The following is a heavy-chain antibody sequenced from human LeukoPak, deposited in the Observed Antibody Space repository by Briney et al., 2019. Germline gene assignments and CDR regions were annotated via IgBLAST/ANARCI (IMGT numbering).Heavy chain of an antibody. J-gene: IGHJ4*02. CDR2: ISAYNGNT. CDR3: TSSGSGNYYNPLDY. Sequence: ASVKVSCKASGYTFSSSGISWVRQAPGQGLEWMGWISAYNGNTNYAQKLQGRVTMTTDTSTSTAYTELRSLTSDDTAVYYCTSSGSGNYYNPLDYWGQGTLVTVSS. CDR1: GYTFSSSG. V-gene: IGHV1-18*01. D-gene: IGHD3-10*01.